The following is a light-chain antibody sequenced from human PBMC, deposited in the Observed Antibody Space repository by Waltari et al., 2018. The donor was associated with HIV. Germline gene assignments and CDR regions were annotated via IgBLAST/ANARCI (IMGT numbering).Light chain of an antibody. CDR1: NIGRKR. Sequence: LTQPPSVPAAPGATARITCGRVNIGRKRVHWYQQKPGQAPLVVMYDDKDRPPGIPDRFSGTNFGSTATLTISRVEAGDEADYYCQVWDTSLNEIVFGGGTKLTVL. J-gene: IGLJ2*01. V-gene: IGLV3-21*01. CDR2: DDK. CDR3: QVWDTSLNEIV.